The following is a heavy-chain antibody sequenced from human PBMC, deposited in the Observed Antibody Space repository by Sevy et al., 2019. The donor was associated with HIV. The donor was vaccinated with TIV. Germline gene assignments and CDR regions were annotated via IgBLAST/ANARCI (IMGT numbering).Heavy chain of an antibody. CDR2: ITGSGGGT. V-gene: IGHV3-23*01. D-gene: IGHD3-10*01. Sequence: GGSLRLSSAASGFIFSSYAMIWVRQAPGKGLEWASVITGSGGGTYYGDSVKGRFTISRDNSKNTVYLQMNSLRAEDTAVYYCAKTGGSGSSSDYFDYWGQGTLVTVSS. CDR1: GFIFSSYA. J-gene: IGHJ4*02. CDR3: AKTGGSGSSSDYFDY.